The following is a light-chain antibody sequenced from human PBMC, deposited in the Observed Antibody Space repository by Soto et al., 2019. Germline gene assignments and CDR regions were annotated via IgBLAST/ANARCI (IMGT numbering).Light chain of an antibody. CDR2: DAS. CDR3: QQHNEYSAVT. V-gene: IGKV1-5*01. Sequence: DIQMTQSPSTLSASVGDRVTITCRASQNIGSSLAWYQHRPGKAPKLLIFDASTLQTGVPSRFSGSGFGTEFTLTITGLQPDDFATYYCQQHNEYSAVTCGQGTNLEIK. CDR1: QNIGSS. J-gene: IGKJ2*01.